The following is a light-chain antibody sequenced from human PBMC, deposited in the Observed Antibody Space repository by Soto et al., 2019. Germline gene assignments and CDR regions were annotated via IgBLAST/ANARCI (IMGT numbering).Light chain of an antibody. J-gene: IGKJ1*01. CDR2: AAS. Sequence: DIQMTQSPSSLSASVGDAVTITCRAGHSIGTYLSWYQVMPGKPPRLLIYAASSLQTGVPSRFSGSGSGTDFTLTITGLQPEDFATYSCQQSYNSPPTFGQGTRVQLE. CDR1: HSIGTY. CDR3: QQSYNSPPT. V-gene: IGKV1-39*01.